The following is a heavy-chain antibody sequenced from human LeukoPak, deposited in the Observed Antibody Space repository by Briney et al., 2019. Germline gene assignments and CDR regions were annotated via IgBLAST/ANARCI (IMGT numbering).Heavy chain of an antibody. D-gene: IGHD6-19*01. CDR1: GGSISSSSYY. CDR3: ARHSTSGQWLALYFDY. V-gene: IGHV4-39*01. J-gene: IGHJ4*02. Sequence: SETLSLTCTVSGGSISSSSYYWGRIRQPPGKGLEWIGSIYYSGSTYYNPSLKSRVTISVDTSKNQFSLKLSSVTAADTAVYYCARHSTSGQWLALYFDYWGQGTLVTVSS. CDR2: IYYSGST.